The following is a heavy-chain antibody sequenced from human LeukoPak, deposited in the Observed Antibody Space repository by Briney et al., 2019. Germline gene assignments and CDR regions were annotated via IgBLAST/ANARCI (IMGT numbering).Heavy chain of an antibody. CDR2: ISGKGDIT. CDR1: GFTYSNYA. Sequence: PGGSLRLSCAASGFTYSNYAMTWVRQAQGKGLEWVSGISGKGDITYYADSVKGRFTISRDNSENMLFLQMNSLRAEDTAVYYCAKDLLFSITYYGGVAYWGQGTLVTVSS. V-gene: IGHV3-23*01. J-gene: IGHJ4*02. D-gene: IGHD1-26*01. CDR3: AKDLLFSITYYGGVAY.